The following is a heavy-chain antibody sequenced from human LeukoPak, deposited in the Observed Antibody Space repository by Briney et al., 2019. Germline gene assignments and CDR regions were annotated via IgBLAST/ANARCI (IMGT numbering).Heavy chain of an antibody. CDR2: ISTSSSYI. Sequence: GGSLRLSCTASGFTFSSYSMNWVRQAPGKGLEWVSSISTSSSYIYYADSVKGRFTISRDNARNSLYLQMNTLRAEDTAVYSCARDRSMTHFDYWGQGTLVTVSS. CDR3: ARDRSMTHFDY. J-gene: IGHJ4*02. V-gene: IGHV3-21*01. CDR1: GFTFSSYS.